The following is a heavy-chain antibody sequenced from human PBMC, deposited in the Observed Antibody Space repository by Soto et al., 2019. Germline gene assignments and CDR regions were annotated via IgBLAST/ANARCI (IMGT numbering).Heavy chain of an antibody. J-gene: IGHJ4*02. D-gene: IGHD6-19*01. CDR1: GFLLSNARMG. Sequence: QATLKESGHVLVKPEEPLTLTCTVSGFLLSNARMGVSWIRQRPGKALEWLPHIFSNDEKSYSTSQKSRLTTAKHTHKHQVEVTMPNMDLVDAATYYCSRIDPPAVWYFDYWGQGTLVTVSS. CDR3: SRIDPPAVWYFDY. CDR2: IFSNDEK. V-gene: IGHV2-26*01.